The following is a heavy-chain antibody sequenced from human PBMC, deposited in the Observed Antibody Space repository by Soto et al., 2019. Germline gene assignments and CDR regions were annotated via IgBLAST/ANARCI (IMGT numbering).Heavy chain of an antibody. CDR3: ARDLPYCSGGSCYQASARSIAFDI. J-gene: IGHJ3*02. V-gene: IGHV1-69*06. D-gene: IGHD2-15*01. CDR2: IIPYFGNT. Sequence: SVKVSCKASGGTFSSYAISWVRQAPGQGLEWMGGIIPYFGNTNYAQKFQGRVTMTADKSTSTAYMELRSLRSDDTAVYYCARDLPYCSGGSCYQASARSIAFDIWGQGTMVTVSS. CDR1: GGTFSSYA.